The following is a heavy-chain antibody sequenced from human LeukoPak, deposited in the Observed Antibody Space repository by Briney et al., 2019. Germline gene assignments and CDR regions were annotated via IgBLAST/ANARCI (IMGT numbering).Heavy chain of an antibody. D-gene: IGHD3-10*01. CDR2: ISESGTT. V-gene: IGHV4-34*01. J-gene: IGHJ5*02. CDR1: GGSFSGYY. Sequence: SETLSLTCGVFGGSFSGYYWTWVRQAAGKGLEWIGEISESGTTNYNASLNNRVTLSVDTSKNQFSLKMTSLTAADTGVFYCARALMPLVRAVPRTTWFDPWGQGTLVTVSS. CDR3: ARALMPLVRAVPRTTWFDP.